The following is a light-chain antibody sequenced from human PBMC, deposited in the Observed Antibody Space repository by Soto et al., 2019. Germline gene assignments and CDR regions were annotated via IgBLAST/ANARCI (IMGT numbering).Light chain of an antibody. CDR3: QQRTIWPRVYT. J-gene: IGKJ2*01. V-gene: IGKV3-11*01. CDR2: DAS. CDR1: QSVSTS. Sequence: EIVLTQSPATLSLSPGERATLSCRASQSVSTSLAWYQQRPGQAPRLLIYDASRRATGIPARFSGSGSGTDFTLTITSLEPGDFAVYYCQQRTIWPRVYTFGQGTK.